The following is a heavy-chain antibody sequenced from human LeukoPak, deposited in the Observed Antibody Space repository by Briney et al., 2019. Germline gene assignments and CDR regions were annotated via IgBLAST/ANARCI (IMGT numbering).Heavy chain of an antibody. J-gene: IGHJ4*02. CDR3: ARAAGDYGVAN. V-gene: IGHV1-2*02. CDR2: INPNNGDT. Sequence: ASVKVSCKASGYSFTGYQMHWVRQAPGQGLEWMGWINPNNGDTNYAQKFQGRVAMTRDTSISTAYMELSRLRSDDTAVYYCARAAGDYGVANWGQGTLVTVSS. D-gene: IGHD3-3*01. CDR1: GYSFTGYQ.